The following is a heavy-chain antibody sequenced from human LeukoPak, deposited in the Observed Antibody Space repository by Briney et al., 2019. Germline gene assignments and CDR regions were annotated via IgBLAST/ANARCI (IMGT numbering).Heavy chain of an antibody. CDR2: INQDVSQK. CDR3: ARRIAASATGGRFDY. D-gene: IGHD6-13*01. Sequence: GGSLRLSCAASGFTFGSCWMNWVRQTPGKGLEWVANINQDVSQKFYVDSVKGRFTISRDNANNSLYLQMKSLRAEDSAIYYCARRIAASATGGRFDYWGQGTLVTVSS. J-gene: IGHJ4*02. V-gene: IGHV3-7*03. CDR1: GFTFGSCW.